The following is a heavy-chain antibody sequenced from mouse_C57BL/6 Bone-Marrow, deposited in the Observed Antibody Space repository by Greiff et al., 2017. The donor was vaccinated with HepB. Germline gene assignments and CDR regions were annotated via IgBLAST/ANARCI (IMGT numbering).Heavy chain of an antibody. D-gene: IGHD1-1*01. CDR3: TRDPGSYGSSYWYFDV. V-gene: IGHV5-9-1*02. CDR1: GFTFSSYA. CDR2: ISSGGDYI. J-gene: IGHJ1*03. Sequence: EVQGVESGEGLVKPGGSLKLSCAASGFTFSSYAMSWVRQTPEKRLEWVAYISSGGDYIYYADTVKGRFTISRDNARNTLYLQMSSLKSEDTAMYYCTRDPGSYGSSYWYFDVWGTGTTVTVSS.